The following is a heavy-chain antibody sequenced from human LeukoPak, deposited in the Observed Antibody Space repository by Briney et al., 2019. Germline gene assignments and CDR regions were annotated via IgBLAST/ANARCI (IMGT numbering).Heavy chain of an antibody. V-gene: IGHV1-69*13. CDR3: ARYSSSWRTYFDY. D-gene: IGHD6-13*01. CDR2: IIPIFGTA. J-gene: IGHJ4*02. Sequence: SVKVSCKASGYTFASYGISWVRQAPGQGLEWMGGIIPIFGTANYAQKFQGRVTITADESTSTAYMELSSLRSEDTAVYYCARYSSSWRTYFDYWGQGTLVTVSS. CDR1: GYTFASYG.